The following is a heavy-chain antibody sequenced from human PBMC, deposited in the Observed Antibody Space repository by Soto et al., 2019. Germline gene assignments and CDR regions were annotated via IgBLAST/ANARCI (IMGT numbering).Heavy chain of an antibody. V-gene: IGHV4-61*01. CDR3: ARGDFPRSSDA. CDR1: GGPVNSVYYY. CDR2: FHSSGNT. Sequence: PSETLSLTCPVSGGPVNSVYYYWTWMRQSAGRGWEGVGFFHSSGNTNYNPSLKNRVSISMDTSKNQISRQLSSVTAADTGFYYGARGDFPRSSDAWGQGTKLTVSS. D-gene: IGHD2-21*01. J-gene: IGHJ6*02.